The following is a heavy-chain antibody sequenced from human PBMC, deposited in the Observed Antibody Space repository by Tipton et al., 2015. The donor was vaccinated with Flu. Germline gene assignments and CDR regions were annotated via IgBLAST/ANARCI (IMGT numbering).Heavy chain of an antibody. CDR1: GGSFSGYY. J-gene: IGHJ6*02. Sequence: GLVKPSETLSLTCAVYGGSFSGYYWSWIRQPPGRGLEWIGEINHSGSTNYNPSLKSRVTISVDTSKTQFSLKLSSVTAADTAVYYCARGNSGSYLGYSYYYYGMDVWGQGTTVTVSS. CDR2: INHSGST. CDR3: ARGNSGSYLGYSYYYYGMDV. V-gene: IGHV4-34*01. D-gene: IGHD1-26*01.